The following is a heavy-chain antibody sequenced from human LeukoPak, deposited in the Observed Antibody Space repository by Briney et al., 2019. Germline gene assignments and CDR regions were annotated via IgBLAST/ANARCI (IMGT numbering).Heavy chain of an antibody. J-gene: IGHJ6*02. CDR2: IYTSGST. D-gene: IGHD3-10*01. V-gene: IGHV4-4*07. CDR3: ARGITMVRGVILYYYYGMDV. Sequence: SETLSLTCTVSGGSISSYYWSWIRQPAGKGLEWIGRIYTSGSTNYNPSLKSRVTMSVDTSKNQFSLKLSSVTAADTAVYYCARGITMVRGVILYYYYGMDVWGQGTTVTVSS. CDR1: GGSISSYY.